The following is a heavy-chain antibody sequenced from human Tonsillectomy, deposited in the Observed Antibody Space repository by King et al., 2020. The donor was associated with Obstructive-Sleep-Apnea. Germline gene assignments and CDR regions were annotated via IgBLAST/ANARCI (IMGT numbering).Heavy chain of an antibody. V-gene: IGHV1-58*03. CDR2: IAVGSGDT. CDR3: ASILYDGSWTAPGP. CDR1: GFTFTKSA. D-gene: IGHD3/OR15-3a*01. J-gene: IGHJ1*01. Sequence: QLVESGPEVKKPGTSVKVSCKASGFTFTKSAVQWVRQARGQRLEWIGGIAVGSGDTTYAQQYQERVTITRDISTSTTYMELSSLRSDDTAIYNCASILYDGSWTAPGPWGQGTVLTVS.